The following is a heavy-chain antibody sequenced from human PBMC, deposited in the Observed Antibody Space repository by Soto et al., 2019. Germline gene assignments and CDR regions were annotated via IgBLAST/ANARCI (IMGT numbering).Heavy chain of an antibody. CDR1: GYTFTTYA. CDR2: ISDYKGNT. CDR3: ARERHEYSSGWYGVDY. J-gene: IGHJ4*02. V-gene: IGHV1-18*01. D-gene: IGHD6-19*01. Sequence: ASVKVSCKASGYTFTTYAISWVLQAPGQGLEWLGWISDYKGNTNYAQKLRDRLTMTTDTSTSTAYMELRSLRSDDTAVYYCARERHEYSSGWYGVDYWGQGTLVTVSS.